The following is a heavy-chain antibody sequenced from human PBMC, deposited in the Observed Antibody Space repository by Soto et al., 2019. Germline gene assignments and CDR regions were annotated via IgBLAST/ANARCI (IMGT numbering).Heavy chain of an antibody. J-gene: IGHJ4*02. D-gene: IGHD3-22*01. CDR2: ISISGSTK. CDR1: GFTFSNYE. V-gene: IGHV3-48*03. Sequence: GGSLRLSCAASGFTFSNYEMHWVRQAPGKGLEWVSYISISGSTKYHADSVKGRFTISRDNAKKSLYLQMNSLRAEDTAVYYCARDLYDSSGYCPFDYWGQGTLVTVSS. CDR3: ARDLYDSSGYCPFDY.